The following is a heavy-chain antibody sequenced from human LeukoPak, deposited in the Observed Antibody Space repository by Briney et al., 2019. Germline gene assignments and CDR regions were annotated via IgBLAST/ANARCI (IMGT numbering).Heavy chain of an antibody. CDR2: IKQDGSEK. D-gene: IGHD3-22*01. V-gene: IGHV3-7*03. CDR3: ARDQFDYYDRSGYYYSDY. CDR1: GFTFSSYG. Sequence: PGGSLRLSCAASGFTFSSYGMHWVRQAPGKGLEWVANIKQDGSEKYYVDSVKGRFTVSRDNAKNSLYLQMNSLRAEDTAVYYCARDQFDYYDRSGYYYSDYWGQGTLVTVSS. J-gene: IGHJ4*02.